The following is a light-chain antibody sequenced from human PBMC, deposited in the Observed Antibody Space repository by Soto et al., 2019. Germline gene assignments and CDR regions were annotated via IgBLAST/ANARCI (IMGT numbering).Light chain of an antibody. CDR2: DTS. CDR1: QGVGGN. Sequence: EIVLTQSPATLSVSPGESATLSCRASQGVGGNLAWYQRKPGQTPRLLIYDTSTRATGVPNRFSGSRSGAEFTLTINRLESEDFAVYYCQRYKNWPLTFGGGTKVDIK. J-gene: IGKJ4*02. CDR3: QRYKNWPLT. V-gene: IGKV3-15*01.